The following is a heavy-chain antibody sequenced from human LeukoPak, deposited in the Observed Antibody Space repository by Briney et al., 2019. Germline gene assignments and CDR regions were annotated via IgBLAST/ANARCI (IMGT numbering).Heavy chain of an antibody. CDR1: GASISSSNYY. D-gene: IGHD5-12*01. Sequence: SETLSLTCAVSGASISSSNYYWGWVRQSPGKGLEWIVNIYSSGNTYYNASLKGRVTMYIDTSKNQFSLKWSSVTAADTAMYYCAKSNGYGLIDYWGQGTLVTVSS. J-gene: IGHJ4*02. V-gene: IGHV4-39*01. CDR3: AKSNGYGLIDY. CDR2: IYSSGNT.